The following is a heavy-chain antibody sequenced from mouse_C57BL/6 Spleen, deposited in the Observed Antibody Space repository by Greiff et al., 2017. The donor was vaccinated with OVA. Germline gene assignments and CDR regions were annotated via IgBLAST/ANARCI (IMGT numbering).Heavy chain of an antibody. CDR3: ARVLSSYDYFDY. CDR1: GYSITSGYY. D-gene: IGHD1-1*01. V-gene: IGHV3-6*01. J-gene: IGHJ2*01. Sequence: EVQLQESGPGLVKPSQSLSLTCSVTGYSITSGYYWNWIRQFPGNKLEWMSYISYDGSNNYNPSLKNRISITRDTSKNQFFLKLNAVTTEDTATYYCARVLSSYDYFDYWGQGTTLTVSS. CDR2: ISYDGSN.